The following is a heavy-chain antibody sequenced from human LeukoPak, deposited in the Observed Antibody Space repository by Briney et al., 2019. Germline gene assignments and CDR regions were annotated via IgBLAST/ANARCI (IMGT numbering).Heavy chain of an antibody. J-gene: IGHJ4*02. V-gene: IGHV3-23*01. CDR3: AKDPPILRWSFDY. CDR2: ITGGGGTT. D-gene: IGHD4-23*01. Sequence: GGSLRLSCAASGFTFSTYAMSWVRRTPGKGLEWVSAITGGGGTTYYADSMKGRSTISRDNSKNTLYLQMNSLRAEDTAVYYCAKDPPILRWSFDYWGQGTLVTVSS. CDR1: GFTFSTYA.